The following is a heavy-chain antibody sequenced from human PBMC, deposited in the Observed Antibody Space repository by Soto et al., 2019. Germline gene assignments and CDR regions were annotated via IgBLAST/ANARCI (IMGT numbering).Heavy chain of an antibody. D-gene: IGHD2-15*01. V-gene: IGHV1-2*02. CDR1: GYTFTGYY. Sequence: ASVKVSCKASGYTFTGYYMHWVRQAPGQGLGWMGWINPNSGGTNYAQKFQGRVTMTRDTSISTAYMELSRLRSDDTAVYYCARGGYCSGGSCYSAYYYYGMDVWGQGTTVTVSS. J-gene: IGHJ6*02. CDR3: ARGGYCSGGSCYSAYYYYGMDV. CDR2: INPNSGGT.